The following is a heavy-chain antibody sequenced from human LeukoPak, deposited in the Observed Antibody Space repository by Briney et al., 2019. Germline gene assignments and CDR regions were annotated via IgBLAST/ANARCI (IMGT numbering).Heavy chain of an antibody. Sequence: GGSLRLSCAASGFTFSSYSMNWVRQAPGKGLEWVSSISSGSSYIYYADSVKGRFTISRDNGKNSLYLQMNSLRAEDTAVYYCARDGPNYCSNGVCYAPVDSWGQGTLVTVSS. CDR1: GFTFSSYS. D-gene: IGHD2-8*01. V-gene: IGHV3-21*01. CDR3: ARDGPNYCSNGVCYAPVDS. J-gene: IGHJ5*01. CDR2: ISSGSSYI.